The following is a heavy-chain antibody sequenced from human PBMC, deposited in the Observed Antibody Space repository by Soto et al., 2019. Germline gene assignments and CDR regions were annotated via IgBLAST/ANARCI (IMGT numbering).Heavy chain of an antibody. CDR3: ARRRTTSSLFEY. CDR2: IHWDDGV. CDR1: GFSLSSSAVG. J-gene: IGHJ4*02. D-gene: IGHD6-6*01. V-gene: IGHV2-5*02. Sequence: PTLVNPTQTLTLTCTFSGFSLSSSAVGVGWIRQPPGKALEWLALIHWDDGVRYSPSLKSRLTITKDTSKNQVVLTLTDVDPVDTATYYCARRRTTSSLFEYWGQGTLVTVSS.